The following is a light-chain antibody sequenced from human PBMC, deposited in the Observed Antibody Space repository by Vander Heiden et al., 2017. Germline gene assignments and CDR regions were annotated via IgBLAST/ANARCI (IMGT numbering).Light chain of an antibody. V-gene: IGKV3-20*01. CDR1: QSVSSSY. CDR2: GAS. CDR3: QQYCSSPLYT. J-gene: IGKJ2*01. Sequence: EIVLPQSPATLSLSPGERATLSCRASQSVSSSYLAWYQQKPGQAPRLLIYGASSRATGIPDRFSGSGSGTDFTLTISRLEPEDFAVYYCQQYCSSPLYTFGQGTKLEIK.